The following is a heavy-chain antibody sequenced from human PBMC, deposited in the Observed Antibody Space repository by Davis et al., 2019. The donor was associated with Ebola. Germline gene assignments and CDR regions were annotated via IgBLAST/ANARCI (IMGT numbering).Heavy chain of an antibody. CDR1: GGTFSSYA. CDR3: ARGLYSGAFDI. J-gene: IGHJ3*02. Sequence: ASVKVSCKASGGTFSSYAISWVRQATGQGLEWMGWMNPNSGNTGYAQKFQGRATMTRNTSISTAYMELSSLRSEDTAVYYCARGLYSGAFDIWGQGTMVTVSS. V-gene: IGHV1-8*02. CDR2: MNPNSGNT. D-gene: IGHD2-15*01.